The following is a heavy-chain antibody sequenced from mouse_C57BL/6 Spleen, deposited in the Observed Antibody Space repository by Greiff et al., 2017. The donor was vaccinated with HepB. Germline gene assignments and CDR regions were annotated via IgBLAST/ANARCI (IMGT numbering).Heavy chain of an antibody. CDR1: GFTFSDYG. CDR3: ARDDGYYFYYAMDY. D-gene: IGHD2-3*01. Sequence: EVKLQESGGGLVKPGGSLKLSCAASGFTFSDYGMHWVRQAPEKGLEWVAYISSGSSTLYYADTVKGRFTISRDNAKNTLFLQMTSLRSEDTAMYYCARDDGYYFYYAMDYWGQGTSVTVSS. V-gene: IGHV5-17*01. CDR2: ISSGSSTL. J-gene: IGHJ4*01.